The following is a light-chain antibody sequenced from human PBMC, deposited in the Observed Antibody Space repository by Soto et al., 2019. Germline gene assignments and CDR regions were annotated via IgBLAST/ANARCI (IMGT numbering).Light chain of an antibody. CDR1: QNIKTY. CDR3: QQSFSSPPRT. Sequence: DIQMTQSPSSLSASVGDSVTITCRASQNIKTYLNWYQQKPGKAPNLLIYAASSLHSGVPSRFSGSGSGTDFTLTISSLQPEDFSTYYCQQSFSSPPRTFGQGTKVELK. V-gene: IGKV1-39*01. CDR2: AAS. J-gene: IGKJ1*01.